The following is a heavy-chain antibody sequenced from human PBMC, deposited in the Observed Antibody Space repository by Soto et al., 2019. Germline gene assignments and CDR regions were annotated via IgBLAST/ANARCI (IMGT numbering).Heavy chain of an antibody. CDR3: ATKGDYGGWFDT. D-gene: IGHD3-10*01. J-gene: IGHJ5*02. Sequence: SETLSLTCSISGASIRDKYWSWLRQSAEKGLELIGRISNGGTTIYNPSLKSRVTRSLDTSKTHFSLKLTSVTAADTAVYYCATKGDYGGWFDTWGQGPLVTVSS. V-gene: IGHV4-4*07. CDR1: GASIRDKY. CDR2: ISNGGTT.